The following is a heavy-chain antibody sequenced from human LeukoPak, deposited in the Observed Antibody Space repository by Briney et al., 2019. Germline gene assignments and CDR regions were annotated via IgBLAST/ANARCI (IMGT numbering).Heavy chain of an antibody. CDR2: IYHSGST. D-gene: IGHD6-13*01. CDR1: GYSISSGYY. CDR3: ARGGIVAAGTSRFDT. V-gene: IGHV4-38-2*01. Sequence: SETLSLTCAVSGYSISSGYYWGWIRPPPGKGLEGIGSIYHSGSTYYNPSLKRRGTISVGTSKNQFSLNLSSVTAADTAVYYCARGGIVAAGTSRFDTWGQGTLVTVSS. J-gene: IGHJ5*02.